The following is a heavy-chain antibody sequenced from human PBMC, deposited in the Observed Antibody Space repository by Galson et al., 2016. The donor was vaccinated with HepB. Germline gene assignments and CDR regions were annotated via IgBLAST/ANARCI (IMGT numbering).Heavy chain of an antibody. CDR2: ISPYSGNT. J-gene: IGHJ6*02. CDR1: GYTFTTYG. V-gene: IGHV1-18*01. Sequence: SVKVSCKASGYTFTTYGISWVRQAPGQGLEWMGWISPYSGNTNYAQKFQGRVTMSTDTSTSTAYMELRSLRSEDTAVYYCAKKEGVAARNHYYSYHCMDVWGRGTTVTVSS. D-gene: IGHD6-6*01. CDR3: AKKEGVAARNHYYSYHCMDV.